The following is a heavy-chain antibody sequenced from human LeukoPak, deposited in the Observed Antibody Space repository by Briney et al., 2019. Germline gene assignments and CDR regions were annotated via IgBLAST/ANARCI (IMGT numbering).Heavy chain of an antibody. V-gene: IGHV3-74*01. J-gene: IGHJ5*02. CDR1: GFTFSSYW. CDR3: ARGPQGAWFDP. CDR2: INSDGSST. Sequence: PGGSLRLSCEAPGFTFSSYWMHWVRQAPGKGLVWVSRINSDGSSTNYADSVKGRFTISRDNAKNTLYLQMNSLRAEDTAVYYCARGPQGAWFDPWGQGTLVTVSS.